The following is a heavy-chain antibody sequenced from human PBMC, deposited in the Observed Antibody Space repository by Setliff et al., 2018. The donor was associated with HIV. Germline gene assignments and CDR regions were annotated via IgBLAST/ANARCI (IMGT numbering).Heavy chain of an antibody. CDR1: GDTFSNYA. Sequence: ASVKVSCKASGDTFSNYAISWVRQAPGQGLEWMGGIIPIFGTANYAQKFEGRVTITADKSTSTAYMEVNSLRFEDTAVYYCARGLGALEWEKRDGDAFDIWGQGTMVTVSS. CDR3: ARGLGALEWEKRDGDAFDI. CDR2: IIPIFGTA. V-gene: IGHV1-69*06. J-gene: IGHJ3*02. D-gene: IGHD3-3*01.